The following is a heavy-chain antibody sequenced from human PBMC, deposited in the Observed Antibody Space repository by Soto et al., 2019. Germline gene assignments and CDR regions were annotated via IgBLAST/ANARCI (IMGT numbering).Heavy chain of an antibody. V-gene: IGHV3-30-3*01. D-gene: IGHD3-22*01. Sequence: GGSLRLSCAASGFTFSSYAMHWVRQAPGKGLEWVALMSYDGSNKYYAASVKGRFTISRDNSKNTLYLQMNSLRAEDTAVYYCARGGSYYYDSSNHYNGFDYWGQGTLVTVSS. CDR2: MSYDGSNK. J-gene: IGHJ4*01. CDR3: ARGGSYYYDSSNHYNGFDY. CDR1: GFTFSSYA.